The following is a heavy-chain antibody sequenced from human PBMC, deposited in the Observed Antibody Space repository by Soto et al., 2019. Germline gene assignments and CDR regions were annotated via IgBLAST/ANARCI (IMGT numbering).Heavy chain of an antibody. Sequence: GGALRLSCAASGFTFSDYYMDWIRQAPGKGLEWVSYITSSGSAKYYADSVKGRFTISRDNAKNSLYLQMNGLRAEDTAVYYCARDAHPYAVVRRFDYWGQGTLVTVSS. CDR1: GFTFSDYY. CDR3: ARDAHPYAVVRRFDY. J-gene: IGHJ4*02. CDR2: ITSSGSAK. D-gene: IGHD3-10*02. V-gene: IGHV3-11*01.